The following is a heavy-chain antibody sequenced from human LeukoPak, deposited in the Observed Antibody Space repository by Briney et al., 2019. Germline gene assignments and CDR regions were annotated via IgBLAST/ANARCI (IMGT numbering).Heavy chain of an antibody. D-gene: IGHD3-22*01. Sequence: ASVKVSCKASGYSFTTYHMHWVRQAPGQGLEWMGWINPNSGGTNYAQKFQGRVTMTRDTSISTAYMELSRLRSDDTAVYYCARDYYDSSGYQRGPVDHWGQGTLVTVSS. CDR2: INPNSGGT. V-gene: IGHV1-2*02. CDR3: ARDYYDSSGYQRGPVDH. CDR1: GYSFTTYH. J-gene: IGHJ4*02.